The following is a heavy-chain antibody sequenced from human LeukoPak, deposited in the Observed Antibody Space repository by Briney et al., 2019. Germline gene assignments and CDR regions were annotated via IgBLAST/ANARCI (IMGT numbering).Heavy chain of an antibody. CDR1: GGSISSYY. CDR2: IYTSGST. CDR3: ARDLPRGIHYYYYMDV. Sequence: SETLSLTCTVSGGSISSYYWSWIRQPAGKGLEWIGRIYTSGSTNYNPSLKSRVTMSVDTSKNQFSLKLSSVTAADTAVCYCARDLPRGIHYYYYMDVWGKGTTVTVSS. J-gene: IGHJ6*03. V-gene: IGHV4-4*07. D-gene: IGHD3-16*01.